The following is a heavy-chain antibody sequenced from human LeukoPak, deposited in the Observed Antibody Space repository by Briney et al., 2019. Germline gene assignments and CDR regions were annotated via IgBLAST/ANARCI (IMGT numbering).Heavy chain of an antibody. D-gene: IGHD1-1*01. CDR2: INHSGST. V-gene: IGHV4-39*07. CDR3: AGNVGAYYYYYMDV. J-gene: IGHJ6*03. Sequence: SETLSLTCTVSGGSISSSSYYWSWIRQPPGKGLEWIGEINHSGSTNYNPSLKSRVTISVDTSRNQFSLKLSSVTAADTAVYYCAGNVGAYYYYYMDVWGKGTTVTVSS. CDR1: GGSISSSSYY.